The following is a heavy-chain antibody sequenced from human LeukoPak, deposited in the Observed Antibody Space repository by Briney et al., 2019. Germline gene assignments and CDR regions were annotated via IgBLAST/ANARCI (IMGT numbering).Heavy chain of an antibody. CDR1: GFTFSSYE. CDR2: TSSSDAGT. Sequence: GGSLRLSCAASGFTFSSYEMNWVRQAPGKGLEWVAATSSSDAGTYHADSVRGRFTISRDNSKNTLYLQMSSLRAEDTAVYYCARELYYYDSRGYFDYWGQGTLVTVSS. D-gene: IGHD3-22*01. CDR3: ARELYYYDSRGYFDY. J-gene: IGHJ4*02. V-gene: IGHV3-23*01.